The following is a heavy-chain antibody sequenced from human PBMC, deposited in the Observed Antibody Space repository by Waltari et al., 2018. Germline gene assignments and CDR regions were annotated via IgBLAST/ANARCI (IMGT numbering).Heavy chain of an antibody. Sequence: QVQLVESGGGVVQPGRSLRLSCAASGFTFSSYGMHWVRQAPGKGLEVVAVIWYDGSNKYYADAVNGRFTISRDNSKNTLYLQMNSLRAEDTAVYYCAREELITMVRGGYGYWGQGTLVTVSS. D-gene: IGHD3-10*01. CDR1: GFTFSSYG. CDR3: AREELITMVRGGYGY. J-gene: IGHJ4*02. V-gene: IGHV3-33*01. CDR2: IWYDGSNK.